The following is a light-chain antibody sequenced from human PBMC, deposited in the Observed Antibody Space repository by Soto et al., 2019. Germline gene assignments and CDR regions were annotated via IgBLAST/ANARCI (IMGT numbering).Light chain of an antibody. CDR2: EAS. Sequence: DIQMTQSPSSVSASVGDRVTITCRASQGISSWLAWYQQKPGTAPRRLIYEASSLQSGVPSRFSGSGSGTEFTLTISSLQPEDSATYYCLQHNSYPPLTFGGGTKVDI. V-gene: IGKV1-17*03. J-gene: IGKJ4*01. CDR1: QGISSW. CDR3: LQHNSYPPLT.